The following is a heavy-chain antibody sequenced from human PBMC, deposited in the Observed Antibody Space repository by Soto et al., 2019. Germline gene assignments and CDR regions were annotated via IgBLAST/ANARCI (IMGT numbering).Heavy chain of an antibody. CDR1: GGSISSSNW. Sequence: PSETLSLTCAVSGGSISSSNWWSWVRQPPGKGLEWIGEIYHSGSTNYNPSLKSRVTISVDKSKNQFSLKLSSVTAADTAVYYCARVHGGDSGDLDFDYWGQGTLVTVSS. CDR2: IYHSGST. D-gene: IGHD2-21*02. J-gene: IGHJ4*02. CDR3: ARVHGGDSGDLDFDY. V-gene: IGHV4-4*02.